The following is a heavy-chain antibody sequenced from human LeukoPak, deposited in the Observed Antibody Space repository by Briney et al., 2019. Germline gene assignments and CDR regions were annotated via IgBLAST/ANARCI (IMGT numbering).Heavy chain of an antibody. D-gene: IGHD3-16*02. V-gene: IGHV1-18*01. CDR2: ISAYNGNT. CDR3: SRVDDYVWGSYRSYNFDY. J-gene: IGHJ4*02. Sequence: ASVKVSCKASGYTFSSYGISWVRQAPGQGLEWVGWISAYNGNTNYAQKLQGRVTMTTDTSTSTAYMELRSLRSDDTAVYYCSRVDDYVWGSYRSYNFDYWGQGTLVTVSS. CDR1: GYTFSSYG.